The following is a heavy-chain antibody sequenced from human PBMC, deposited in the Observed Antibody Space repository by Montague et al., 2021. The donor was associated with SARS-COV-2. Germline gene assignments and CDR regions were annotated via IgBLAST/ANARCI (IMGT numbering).Heavy chain of an antibody. CDR3: ARGLIRITMAAVILIGCQYWVDS. CDR2: INHTGAT. V-gene: IGHV4-34*01. J-gene: IGHJ5*01. CDR1: GGSFSDYY. Sequence: SETLSLTCAVYGGSFSDYYWSWIRQPPGKGLEWIGVINHTGATNPNQSLKRPVTLSMDPSKNQFSLNLKSVTAADTAVYYCARGLIRITMAAVILIGCQYWVDSWGQGTLVTVTS. D-gene: IGHD3-10*01.